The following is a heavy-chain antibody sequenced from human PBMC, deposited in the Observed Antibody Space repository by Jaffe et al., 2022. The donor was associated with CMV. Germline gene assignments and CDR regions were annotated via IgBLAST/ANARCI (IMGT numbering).Heavy chain of an antibody. CDR2: ISSSSSYI. Sequence: EVQLVESGGGLVKPGGSLRLSCAASGFTFSSYSMNWVRQAPGKGLEWVSSISSSSSYIYYADSVKGRFTISRDNAKNSLYLQMNSLRAEDTAVYYCARDGYSYGTFSYYYYYMDVWGKGTTVTVSS. J-gene: IGHJ6*03. CDR1: GFTFSSYS. D-gene: IGHD5-18*01. V-gene: IGHV3-21*01. CDR3: ARDGYSYGTFSYYYYYMDV.